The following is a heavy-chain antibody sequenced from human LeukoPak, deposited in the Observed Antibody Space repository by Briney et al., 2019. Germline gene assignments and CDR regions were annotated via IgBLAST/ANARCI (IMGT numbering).Heavy chain of an antibody. CDR2: SRSKAYGRTT. D-gene: IGHD3-3*01. CDR3: TRQIFAVGG. V-gene: IGHV3-49*04. Sequence: GGSLRLSCAASGFTFSKYAMNWVRKAPGKGRGWGCVSRSKAYGRTTEYTASVKGRVNISRHDSNSRAYLQMNRLETEDTAGYCCTRQIFAVGGWGQGTLVTVSS. CDR1: GFTFSKYA. J-gene: IGHJ4*02.